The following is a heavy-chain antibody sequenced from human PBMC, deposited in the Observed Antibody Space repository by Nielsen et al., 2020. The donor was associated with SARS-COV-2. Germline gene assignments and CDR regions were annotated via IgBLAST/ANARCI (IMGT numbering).Heavy chain of an antibody. D-gene: IGHD3-10*01. J-gene: IGHJ4*02. V-gene: IGHV3-66*01. Sequence: ETLSLTCTVSSGSVRSGTYYWSWVRQAPGKGLEWVSVIYSGGSTYYADSVKGRFTISRDNSKNTLYLQMNSLRAEDTAVYYCARDAGTNFDYWGQGTLVTVSS. CDR1: SGSVRSGTYY. CDR3: ARDAGTNFDY. CDR2: IYSGGST.